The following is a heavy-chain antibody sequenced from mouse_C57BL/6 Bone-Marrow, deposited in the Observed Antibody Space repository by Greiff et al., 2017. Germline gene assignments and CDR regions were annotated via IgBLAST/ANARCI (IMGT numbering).Heavy chain of an antibody. CDR1: GYSITSDYA. Sequence: EVQRVESGPGLVKPSQSLSLTCTVTGYSITSDYAWNWLRQFPGNKLEWMGYISYSGSTSYNPSLKSRISITRDTSKNQFFLQLNSVTTEDTATYYCARRGYGSSLLAYWGQGTLVTVSA. J-gene: IGHJ3*01. CDR3: ARRGYGSSLLAY. D-gene: IGHD1-1*01. CDR2: ISYSGST. V-gene: IGHV3-2*02.